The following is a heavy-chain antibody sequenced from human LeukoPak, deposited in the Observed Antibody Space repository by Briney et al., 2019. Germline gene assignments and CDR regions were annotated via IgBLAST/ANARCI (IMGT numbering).Heavy chain of an antibody. Sequence: SETLSLTCTVSGISINPYYWTWIRQPAGKGLEWIGRIIYTTGSTNYNPSLSRRVTMSVDTSKNQISLKLTYVTAADTAMYYCMRDGPSWGLLWGLGTLVTVSS. CDR2: IIYTTGST. J-gene: IGHJ4*02. CDR3: MRDGPSWGLL. CDR1: GISINPYY. V-gene: IGHV4-4*07. D-gene: IGHD3-16*01.